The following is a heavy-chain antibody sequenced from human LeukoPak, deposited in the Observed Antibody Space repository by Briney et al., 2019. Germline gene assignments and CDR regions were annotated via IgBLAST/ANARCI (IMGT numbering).Heavy chain of an antibody. CDR1: GGSISSGGYY. V-gene: IGHV4-31*03. CDR3: ARGVYSSGWYGTGAFDI. Sequence: PSETLSLTCPVSGGSISSGGYYWSWIRQHPGKGLEWIGYIYYSGSTYYNPSLKSRVTISVDTSKNQFSLKLSSVTAADTAVYYCARGVYSSGWYGTGAFDIWGQGTMVTVSS. CDR2: IYYSGST. J-gene: IGHJ3*02. D-gene: IGHD6-19*01.